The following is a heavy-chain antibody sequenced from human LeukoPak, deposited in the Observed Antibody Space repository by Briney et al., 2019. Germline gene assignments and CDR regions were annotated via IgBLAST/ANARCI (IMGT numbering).Heavy chain of an antibody. CDR2: IIPILGIA. Sequence: APVKVSCKASGGTFSSYAISWVRQAPGQGLEWMGRIIPILGIANYAQKFQGRVTITADKSTSTAYMELSSLRSEDTAVYYCARAQGGRMGSPAEYFRHWGQGTLVTVSS. CDR1: GGTFSSYA. V-gene: IGHV1-69*04. CDR3: ARAQGGRMGSPAEYFRH. D-gene: IGHD1-26*01. J-gene: IGHJ1*01.